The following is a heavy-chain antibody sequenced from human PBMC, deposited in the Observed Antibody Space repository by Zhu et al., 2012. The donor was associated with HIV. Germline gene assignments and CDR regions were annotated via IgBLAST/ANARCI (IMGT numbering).Heavy chain of an antibody. J-gene: IGHJ4*02. CDR2: ISHSGST. CDR3: ARDYRGYSSGLFYFDY. Sequence: QVQLLESGPGLVKPSETLSLTCAVSGYSISSGYYWGWIRQPPGKGLEWIGSISHSGSTYYNPSLKSRVTISVDTSKNQFSLKLTSVTAADTAVYYCARDYRGYSSGLFYFDYWGQGNPGPPSPQ. V-gene: IGHV4-38-2*02. D-gene: IGHD5-18*01. CDR1: GYSISSGYY.